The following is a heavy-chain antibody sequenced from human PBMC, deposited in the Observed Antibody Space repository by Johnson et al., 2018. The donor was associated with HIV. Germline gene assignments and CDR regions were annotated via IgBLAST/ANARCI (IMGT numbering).Heavy chain of an antibody. V-gene: IGHV3-30*02. D-gene: IGHD1-26*01. CDR2: IRYDGSNK. CDR3: AKRFFGSSDAFDI. Sequence: QEQLVESGGGVVQPGGSLRLSCAASGFTFSAYGMHWVRQAPGKGLEWVAFIRYDGSNKYYADSVKGRFTISRDNSKNTLYLQMNSLRAEDTAVYYCAKRFFGSSDAFDIWGQGTMVTVSS. J-gene: IGHJ3*02. CDR1: GFTFSAYG.